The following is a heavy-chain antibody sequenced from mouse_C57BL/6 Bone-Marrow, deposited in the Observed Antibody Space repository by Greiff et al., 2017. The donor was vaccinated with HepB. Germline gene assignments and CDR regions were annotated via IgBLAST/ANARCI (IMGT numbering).Heavy chain of an antibody. CDR2: ISSGSSTI. J-gene: IGHJ3*01. CDR3: ARDYDYDLAWFAY. CDR1: GFTFSDYG. D-gene: IGHD2-4*01. V-gene: IGHV5-17*01. Sequence: EVQLVESGGGLVKPGGSLKLSCAASGFTFSDYGMHWVRQAPEKGLEWVAYISSGSSTIYYADTVKGRFTISRANAKNTLFLQMTSLRSEATAMYYCARDYDYDLAWFAYWGQGTLVTVSA.